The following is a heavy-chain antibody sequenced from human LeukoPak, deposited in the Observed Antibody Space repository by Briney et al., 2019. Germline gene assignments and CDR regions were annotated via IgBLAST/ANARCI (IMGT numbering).Heavy chain of an antibody. J-gene: IGHJ4*02. CDR3: ARDWNWGFDY. Sequence: GGSLRLSCAASGFTFSSYFWMHWVRQAPGKGLVWVSRIKSDGSSSTYADSVKGRFTISRDNAKNSLYLQMNTLRAEDTAVYYCARDWNWGFDYWGQGTLVTVSS. CDR2: IKSDGSSS. D-gene: IGHD7-27*01. V-gene: IGHV3-74*01. CDR1: GFTFSSYFW.